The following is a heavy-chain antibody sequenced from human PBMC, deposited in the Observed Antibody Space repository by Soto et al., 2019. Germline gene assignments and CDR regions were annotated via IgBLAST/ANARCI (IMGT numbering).Heavy chain of an antibody. D-gene: IGHD6-13*01. CDR2: IYYSGTT. Sequence: QLQLRESGPGLVKPSETLSLTCTVSGGSISSSVYYWGWIRQPPGKCLEWIGSIYYSGTTYYNPSLKSRVTIAVDTCKNQCSLKLSSVPAVDTAVYYCARQYSNHCHAISDYWGEGTLVIVSS. CDR1: GGSISSSVYY. V-gene: IGHV4-39*01. CDR3: ARQYSNHCHAISDY. J-gene: IGHJ4*02.